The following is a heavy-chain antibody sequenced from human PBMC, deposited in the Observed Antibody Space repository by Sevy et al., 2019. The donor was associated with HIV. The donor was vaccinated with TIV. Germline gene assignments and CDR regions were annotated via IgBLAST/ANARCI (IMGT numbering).Heavy chain of an antibody. CDR1: GGSISSGSYY. CDR2: IYTSGST. Sequence: SETLSLTCTISGGSISSGSYYWSWIRQPAGKGLEWIGRIYTSGSTNYNPSLKSRVTISVDTSKNQFSLKLSSVTAADTAVYYCAREGSTWAGWFDPWGQGTLVTVSS. D-gene: IGHD2-2*01. V-gene: IGHV4-61*02. J-gene: IGHJ5*02. CDR3: AREGSTWAGWFDP.